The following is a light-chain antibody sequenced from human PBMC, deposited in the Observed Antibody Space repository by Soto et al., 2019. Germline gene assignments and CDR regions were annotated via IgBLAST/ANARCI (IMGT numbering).Light chain of an antibody. CDR3: SSYTSSSAPVV. V-gene: IGLV2-14*01. CDR2: DVS. Sequence: QSALTQPASVSGSPGQSIPISCTGTSSDVGGYNYVSWYQQHPGKAPKLMIYDVSNRPSGVSNRFSGSKSGNTAYLTISGLQAEDEADYYCSSYTSSSAPVVFGGGTKLTVL. J-gene: IGLJ2*01. CDR1: SSDVGGYNY.